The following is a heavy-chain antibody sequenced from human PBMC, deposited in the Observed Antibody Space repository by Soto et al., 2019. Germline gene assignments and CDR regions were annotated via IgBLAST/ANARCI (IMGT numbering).Heavy chain of an antibody. CDR2: IYHSGST. J-gene: IGHJ6*02. CDR1: GGSISSGGYS. D-gene: IGHD3-16*01. V-gene: IGHV4-30-2*01. Sequence: SETLSLTCAVSGGSISSGGYSWSWIRQPPGKGLECIGYIYHSGSTYYNPSLKSRVTISVDRSKNQFSLKLSSVTAADTAVYYCARGASMTTTGGYYYYYYGMDVWGQGTTVTVSS. CDR3: ARGASMTTTGGYYYYYYGMDV.